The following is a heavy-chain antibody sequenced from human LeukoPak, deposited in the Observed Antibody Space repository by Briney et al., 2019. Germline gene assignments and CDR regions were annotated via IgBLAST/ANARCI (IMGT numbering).Heavy chain of an antibody. J-gene: IGHJ4*02. V-gene: IGHV1-24*01. Sequence: GASVKVSCKVSGYTLTELSMHWVRQAPGKGLEWMGGFDPEDGETIYAQKFQGRVTMTEDTSTDTVYMELSSLRSEDTAVYYCATDSGYDLGLDYWGQGTLVTVSS. CDR3: ATDSGYDLGLDY. D-gene: IGHD5-12*01. CDR1: GYTLTELS. CDR2: FDPEDGET.